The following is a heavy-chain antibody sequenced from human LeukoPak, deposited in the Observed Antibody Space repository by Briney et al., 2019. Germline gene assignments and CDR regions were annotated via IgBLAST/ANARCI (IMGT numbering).Heavy chain of an antibody. Sequence: ASETLSLTCIVSGGSISSYYWSWIRQPPGKGLEWIGYISDSGSTNYNASLKSRVTISVDTSKNRFSLKLSSVTAADTAVYYCARRIAAADAFDIWGQGTMVTVSS. J-gene: IGHJ3*02. CDR1: GGSISSYY. V-gene: IGHV4-59*08. CDR2: ISDSGST. D-gene: IGHD6-13*01. CDR3: ARRIAAADAFDI.